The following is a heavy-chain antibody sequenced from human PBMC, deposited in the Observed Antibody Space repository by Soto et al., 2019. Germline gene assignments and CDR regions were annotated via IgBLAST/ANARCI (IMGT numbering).Heavy chain of an antibody. CDR1: GYTFTGYY. D-gene: IGHD5-18*01. CDR2: INPNSGGT. J-gene: IGHJ6*01. CDR3: ARDLVYEGDTAMAYGMDV. V-gene: IGHV1-2*04. Sequence: ASVKVSCKASGYTFTGYYMHWVRQAPGQGLEWMGWINPNSGGTNYAQKFQGWVTMTRDTSISTAYMELSRLRSDDTAVYYCARDLVYEGDTAMAYGMDVWGQGTTVTVPQ.